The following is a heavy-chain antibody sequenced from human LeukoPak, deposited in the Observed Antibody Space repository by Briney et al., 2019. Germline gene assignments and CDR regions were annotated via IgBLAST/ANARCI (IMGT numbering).Heavy chain of an antibody. CDR3: ERAYSSSWYDY. CDR2: ISGRGNNT. D-gene: IGHD6-13*01. V-gene: IGHV3-23*01. Sequence: PGGSLRLSCAASGFTFSTYAMSWVRQAPGKGLEWVSSISGRGNNTYYADSVKGRFTISSYNSKNTLHLKMNSPGVEDTAIYYCERAYSSSWYDYWGQGTLVIVSS. J-gene: IGHJ4*02. CDR1: GFTFSTYA.